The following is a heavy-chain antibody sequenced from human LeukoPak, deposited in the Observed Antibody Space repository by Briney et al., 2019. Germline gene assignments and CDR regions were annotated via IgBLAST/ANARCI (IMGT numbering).Heavy chain of an antibody. J-gene: IGHJ3*01. Sequence: GGSLRLSCATSGFIFSNYWMTWVRQAPGKGLEWVANVKADGNDKNFVDSVKGRFTISIDRDKKSMYLQMNSLRVEDTAVYYCARDSTQRRGNEYYDALDFWGQGTMVSVSS. CDR1: GFIFSNYW. V-gene: IGHV3-7*01. D-gene: IGHD4-23*01. CDR2: VKADGNDK. CDR3: ARDSTQRRGNEYYDALDF.